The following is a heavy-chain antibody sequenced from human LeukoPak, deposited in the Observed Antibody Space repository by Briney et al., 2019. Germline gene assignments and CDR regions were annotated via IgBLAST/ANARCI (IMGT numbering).Heavy chain of an antibody. J-gene: IGHJ4*02. CDR3: VKDREQYYDNSGFTFDH. V-gene: IGHV3-9*01. D-gene: IGHD3-22*01. Sequence: GGSLRLSCAASGFSFDDYAMHWVRQAPGKGLEWVSGISWNSGTRGYADSVKGRFTISRDNAKNSLYLQMNSLRAEDTALYYCVKDREQYYDNSGFTFDHWGQGTLATVSS. CDR1: GFSFDDYA. CDR2: ISWNSGTR.